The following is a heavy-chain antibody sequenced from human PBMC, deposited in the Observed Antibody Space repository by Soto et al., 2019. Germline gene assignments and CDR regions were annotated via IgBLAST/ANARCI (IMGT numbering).Heavy chain of an antibody. CDR3: AKDWANGDSRLFYY. D-gene: IGHD4-17*01. J-gene: IGHJ4*02. Sequence: GGSLRLSCAASGFTFSSYGMHWVRQAPGKGLEWVAVISYDGSNKYYADSVKGRFTISRDNSKNTLYLQMNSLRAEDAAVYYCAKDWANGDSRLFYYWGQGTLVTVSS. CDR2: ISYDGSNK. V-gene: IGHV3-30*18. CDR1: GFTFSSYG.